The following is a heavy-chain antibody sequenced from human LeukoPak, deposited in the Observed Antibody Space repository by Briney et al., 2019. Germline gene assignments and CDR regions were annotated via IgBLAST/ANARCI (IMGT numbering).Heavy chain of an antibody. V-gene: IGHV3-23*01. CDR2: ISGSGGST. CDR1: GFTFSSYA. Sequence: GGSLRLSCAASGFTFSSYAMSWVRQAPGKGLEWVSAISGSGGSTYYADSVKGRFTISRDNSKNTLYLQMNSLRAEDTAVYYCAKDIFYSNYGAGDYWGQGTLVTVSS. J-gene: IGHJ4*02. D-gene: IGHD4-11*01. CDR3: AKDIFYSNYGAGDY.